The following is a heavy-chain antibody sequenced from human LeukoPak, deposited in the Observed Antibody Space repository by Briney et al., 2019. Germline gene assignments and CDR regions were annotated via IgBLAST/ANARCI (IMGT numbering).Heavy chain of an antibody. J-gene: IGHJ6*02. CDR3: ARSYYGSGSPPYGMDV. D-gene: IGHD3-10*01. Sequence: PSETLSLTCTVSGGSLSSYYWSWIRQPPGKGLEWVGYIYYSGSTNYNPSLKSRVTISVDTYKNQFSLKLSSVTAAEMAVYYCARSYYGSGSPPYGMDVWGQGTTVTVSS. CDR2: IYYSGST. V-gene: IGHV4-59*01. CDR1: GGSLSSYY.